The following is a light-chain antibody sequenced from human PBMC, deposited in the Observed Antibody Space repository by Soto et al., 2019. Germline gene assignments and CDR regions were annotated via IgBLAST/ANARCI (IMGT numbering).Light chain of an antibody. CDR1: QSIRSW. CDR2: DAS. Sequence: DIQMTQSPSTLSASVGDRVTITCRASQSIRSWLAWYQQKPGKAPKLLIYDASSLESGVPSRFSGSGSGTEFTLTISSLQPDDFATYYCQQYHTYFTFGPGTKVDI. V-gene: IGKV1-5*01. J-gene: IGKJ3*01. CDR3: QQYHTYFT.